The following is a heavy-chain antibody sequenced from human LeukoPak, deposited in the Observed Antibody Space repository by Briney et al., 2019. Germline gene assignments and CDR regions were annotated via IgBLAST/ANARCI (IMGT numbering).Heavy chain of an antibody. Sequence: PGGSLRLSCAASGFTFSSYAMSWVRQAPGKGLEWVSAISGSGGSTYYADSVKGRFTISRDNAKNSLYLQKNSLRAEDTAVYYCARMNYVSSGWGAPFDSWGQGTLVTVSS. D-gene: IGHD1-7*01. CDR3: ARMNYVSSGWGAPFDS. CDR1: GFTFSSYA. V-gene: IGHV3-23*01. J-gene: IGHJ4*02. CDR2: ISGSGGST.